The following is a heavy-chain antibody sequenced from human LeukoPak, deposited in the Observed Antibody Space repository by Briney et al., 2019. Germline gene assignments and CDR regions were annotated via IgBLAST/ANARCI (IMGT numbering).Heavy chain of an antibody. CDR3: ASESSLGSEIDY. Sequence: ASVKVSCKASGYTFTGYYMHWVRQAPGQGLEWMGWINPNSGGTNYAQKFQGRVTMTRDTSISTAYTELSRLRCDDTAVYYCASESSLGSEIDYWGQGTLVTVSS. J-gene: IGHJ4*02. CDR2: INPNSGGT. V-gene: IGHV1-2*02. CDR1: GYTFTGYY.